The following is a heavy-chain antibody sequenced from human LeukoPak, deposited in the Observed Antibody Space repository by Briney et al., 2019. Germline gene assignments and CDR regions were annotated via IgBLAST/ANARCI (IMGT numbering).Heavy chain of an antibody. D-gene: IGHD6-13*01. CDR2: ISAYNGNT. CDR3: ASSKWSAGGDYYHYMDV. CDR1: GYTFTSYG. Sequence: ASVKVSCKASGYTFTSYGISWVRQAPGQGLKWMGWISAYNGNTNYAQNFQGRVTMTTDTSTSTAYMELRSLRSDDTAVYYCASSKWSAGGDYYHYMDVWGKGTTVTVSS. V-gene: IGHV1-18*01. J-gene: IGHJ6*03.